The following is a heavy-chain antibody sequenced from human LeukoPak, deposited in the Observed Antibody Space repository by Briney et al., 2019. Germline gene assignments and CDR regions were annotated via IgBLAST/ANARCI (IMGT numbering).Heavy chain of an antibody. CDR2: ISYDGSNK. J-gene: IGHJ6*04. V-gene: IGHV3-30*04. CDR3: AKGLLWFGEFPYMDV. Sequence: GGSLRLSCAASGFTFSSYAMHWVRQAPGKGLEWVAVISYDGSNKYYADSVKGRCTISRDNSKNTLYLQMNSLRAEDTAVYYCAKGLLWFGEFPYMDVWGKGTTVTVSS. CDR1: GFTFSSYA. D-gene: IGHD3-10*01.